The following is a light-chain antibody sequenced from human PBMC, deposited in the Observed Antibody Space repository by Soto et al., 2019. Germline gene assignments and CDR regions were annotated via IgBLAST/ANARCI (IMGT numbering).Light chain of an antibody. CDR2: DVN. CDR3: CSYAGSYSND. CDR1: SSDVGGFNS. V-gene: IGLV2-11*01. J-gene: IGLJ1*01. Sequence: ALTQPRSVSGSPGQSVTISCTGTSSDVGGFNSVSWYQQHPGKAPKLMIYDVNKRPSGVPDRFSGSKSRSTASLTISGLQAEDEADYSCCSYAGSYSNDFATGTKFTVL.